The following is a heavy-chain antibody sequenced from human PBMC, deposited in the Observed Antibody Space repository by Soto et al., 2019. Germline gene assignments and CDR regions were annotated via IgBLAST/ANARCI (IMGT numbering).Heavy chain of an antibody. CDR3: ATERGNYYYGMDV. Sequence: SETLSLTCTVSSAPVSSSTYTWGWIRQPPGKGLEWIGEINHSGSTNYNPSLKSRVTISVDTSKNQFSLKLSSVTAADTAVYYCATERGNYYYGMDVWGQGTTVTVSS. CDR1: SAPVSSSTYT. J-gene: IGHJ6*02. V-gene: IGHV4-39*07. D-gene: IGHD3-16*01. CDR2: INHSGST.